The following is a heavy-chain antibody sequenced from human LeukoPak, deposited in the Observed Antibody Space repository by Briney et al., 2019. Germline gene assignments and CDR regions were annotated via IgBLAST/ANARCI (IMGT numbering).Heavy chain of an antibody. D-gene: IGHD2-21*02. J-gene: IGHJ3*02. CDR3: ARDTHIVVVTTSGAFDI. V-gene: IGHV1-46*01. Sequence: ASVKVSCKASGYTFTSYYMHWVRQAPRQGLEWMGIINPSGGSTSYAQKFQGRVTMTRDTSTSTVYMELSSLRSEDTAVYYCARDTHIVVVTTSGAFDIWGQGTMVTVSS. CDR1: GYTFTSYY. CDR2: INPSGGST.